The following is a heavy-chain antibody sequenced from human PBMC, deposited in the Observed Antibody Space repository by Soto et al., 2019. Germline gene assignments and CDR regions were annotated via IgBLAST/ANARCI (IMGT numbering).Heavy chain of an antibody. CDR1: GYTFTSYD. CDR2: MNPNSGNT. Sequence: QVQLVQSGAEVKKPGASVKVSCKASGYTFTSYDINWVRQATGQGLEWMGWMNPNSGNTGYAQKFQGRVTMSRNTSISTAYMELGSLRAEDTAVYYCARGPRRTQTRYNWFDPWGQGTLVTVSS. J-gene: IGHJ5*02. CDR3: ARGPRRTQTRYNWFDP. V-gene: IGHV1-8*01.